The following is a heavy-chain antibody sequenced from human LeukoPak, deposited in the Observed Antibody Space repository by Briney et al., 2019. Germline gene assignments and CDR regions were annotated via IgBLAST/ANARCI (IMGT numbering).Heavy chain of an antibody. V-gene: IGHV3-21*01. J-gene: IGHJ6*03. D-gene: IGHD6-6*01. CDR1: GFTFSSYS. Sequence: GGSLRLSCAASGFTFSSYSMNWVRQAPGKGLEWVSSISSSSYIYYADSVKGRFTISRDNAKNSLYLQMNSLRAEDTAVYYCARVAARRGYVYYYYMDVWGKGTTVTVSS. CDR2: ISSSSYI. CDR3: ARVAARRGYVYYYYMDV.